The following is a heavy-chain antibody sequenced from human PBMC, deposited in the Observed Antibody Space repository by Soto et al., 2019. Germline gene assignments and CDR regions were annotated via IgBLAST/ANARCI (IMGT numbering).Heavy chain of an antibody. CDR2: ISGSGGRQ. V-gene: IGHV3-23*01. Sequence: GSLRLSCAASGVTFSSFAMSWVRQAPGKGLEWVSSISGSGGRQDYADSVNGRFTIARDNSKNTLFLQMNSLRAEDTAVYSCAKGHGDWGGNFLNSWGQGTLVTVSS. D-gene: IGHD4-17*01. CDR1: GVTFSSFA. CDR3: AKGHGDWGGNFLNS. J-gene: IGHJ4*02.